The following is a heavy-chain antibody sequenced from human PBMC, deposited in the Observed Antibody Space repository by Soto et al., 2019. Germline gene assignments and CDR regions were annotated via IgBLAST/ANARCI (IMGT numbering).Heavy chain of an antibody. J-gene: IGHJ6*01. V-gene: IGHV3-72*01. CDR1: GFTFSDHY. CDR2: ARNKANSYTT. D-gene: IGHD3-22*01. CDR3: AREKGGYSLGRDYYGMDV. Sequence: EVQLVESGGGLVQPGGSLRLSCAASGFTFSDHYMDWVRQAPGKGLEWVGRARNKANSYTTEYAASVKGRFTISRDDSKNSLYLQMNSLKTEDTAVYYCAREKGGYSLGRDYYGMDVW.